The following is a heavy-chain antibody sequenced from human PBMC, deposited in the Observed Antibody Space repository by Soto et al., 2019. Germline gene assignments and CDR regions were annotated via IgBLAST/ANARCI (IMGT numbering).Heavy chain of an antibody. CDR2: IYYSGST. J-gene: IGHJ4*02. CDR3: GRSGYSSSFGRFDY. D-gene: IGHD6-6*01. V-gene: IGHV4-59*08. Sequence: SETLSLTCTVSGGSISSYYWSWIRQPPGKGLEWIGYIYYSGSTNHNPSLKSRVTISVDTSKNQFSLKLSSVTAADTAVYYCGRSGYSSSFGRFDYWGQGTLVTVSS. CDR1: GGSISSYY.